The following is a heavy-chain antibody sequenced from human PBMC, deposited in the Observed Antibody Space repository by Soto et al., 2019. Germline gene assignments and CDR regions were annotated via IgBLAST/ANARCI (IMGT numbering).Heavy chain of an antibody. J-gene: IGHJ6*02. Sequence: VQLVETGGGLIQPGGSLRLSCLASGFSVTTNYIIWVRQPPGKGLEWVSTTFTGGSTHYADSVKGRFSISRDNSKNTVYLQMNNLRVEDTAVYYCAKKPPSSIQGWAFGMDVWGQGTTVSVFS. CDR2: TFTGGST. V-gene: IGHV3-53*02. CDR1: GFSVTTNY. CDR3: AKKPPSSIQGWAFGMDV. D-gene: IGHD1-26*01.